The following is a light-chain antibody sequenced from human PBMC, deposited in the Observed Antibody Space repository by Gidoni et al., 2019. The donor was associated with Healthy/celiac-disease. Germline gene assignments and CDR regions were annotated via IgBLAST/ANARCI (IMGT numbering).Light chain of an antibody. CDR1: QSLSSN. Sequence: EIVMTQSPATLSVSPGERATLSCRASQSLSSNLAWYQQKPGQAPRLLIYGASTRATGVPARFSGSGSGTEFTLTISSLQSEDFAVYYCQQYNNWPPYTFGKGTKLEI. CDR3: QQYNNWPPYT. V-gene: IGKV3-15*01. CDR2: GAS. J-gene: IGKJ2*01.